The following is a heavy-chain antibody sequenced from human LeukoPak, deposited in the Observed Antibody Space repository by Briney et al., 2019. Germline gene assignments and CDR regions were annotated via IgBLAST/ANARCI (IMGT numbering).Heavy chain of an antibody. CDR3: ARADTAMVLFDY. CDR1: GFTFSSYG. V-gene: IGHV3-30*03. D-gene: IGHD5-18*01. Sequence: GRSLRLSCAASGFTFSSYGMHWVRQAPGKGLEWVAVISYDGSNKYYADSVKGRFTISRDNSKNTLYLQMNSLRAEDTAVYYCARADTAMVLFDYWGQGTLVTVSS. CDR2: ISYDGSNK. J-gene: IGHJ4*02.